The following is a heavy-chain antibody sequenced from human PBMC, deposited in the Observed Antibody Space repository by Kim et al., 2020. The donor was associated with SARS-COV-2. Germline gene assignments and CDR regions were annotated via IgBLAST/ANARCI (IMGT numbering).Heavy chain of an antibody. D-gene: IGHD6-13*01. CDR2: IDPSDSYT. CDR3: ARHKKQQQVVTLGDY. J-gene: IGHJ4*02. CDR1: GYIFTNYW. Sequence: GESLKISCKGSGYIFTNYWISWVRQMPGKGLEYMGRIDPSDSYTNYSPTFQGHVTISADKSISTAYLQWSRLKASDTAIYYCARHKKQQQVVTLGDYWGQGTLVTVSS. V-gene: IGHV5-10-1*01.